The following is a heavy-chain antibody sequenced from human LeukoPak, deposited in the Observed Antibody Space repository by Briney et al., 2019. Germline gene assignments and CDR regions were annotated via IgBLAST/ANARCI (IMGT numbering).Heavy chain of an antibody. J-gene: IGHJ4*02. Sequence: PGGSLRLSCAASGFTFNTYAMNWVRQAPGKGLEWGASIIGTSYFIYHAESVRGRFTIPRDNAKNSLYLHMNSLRVEDTAVYYCARDPGYGSGGTSFPVDSWGQGTLVTVSS. V-gene: IGHV3-21*01. CDR3: ARDPGYGSGGTSFPVDS. D-gene: IGHD2-15*01. CDR1: GFTFNTYA. CDR2: IIGTSYFI.